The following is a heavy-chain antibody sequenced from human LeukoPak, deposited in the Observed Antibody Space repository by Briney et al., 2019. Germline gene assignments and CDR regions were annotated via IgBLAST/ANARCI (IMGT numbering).Heavy chain of an antibody. J-gene: IGHJ3*02. CDR2: IYYSGST. D-gene: IGHD2-21*01. Sequence: SETLSLTCTVSGGSISSSSYYWGWIRQPPGKGLEWIGSIYYSGSTYYNPSLKRRVTISVDTSKNQFSLKLGSVTAADTAVYYCARPFRAYCGGDCYSPHDAFDIWGQGTMVTVSS. CDR3: ARPFRAYCGGDCYSPHDAFDI. V-gene: IGHV4-39*01. CDR1: GGSISSSSYY.